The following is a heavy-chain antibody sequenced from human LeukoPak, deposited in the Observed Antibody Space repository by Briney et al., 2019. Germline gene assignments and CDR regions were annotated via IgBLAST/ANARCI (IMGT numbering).Heavy chain of an antibody. CDR2: IYYSGST. CDR3: ARDPFVVVPVAMIYYYYGMDV. Sequence: SQTLSLTCTVSGGSISSGGYYWSWIRQHPGKGLEWIGYIYYSGSTYYNPSLKSRVTISVDTSKNQFSLKLSSVTAADTAAYYCARDPFVVVPVAMIYYYYGMDVWGQGTTVTVSS. V-gene: IGHV4-31*03. D-gene: IGHD2-2*01. CDR1: GGSISSGGYY. J-gene: IGHJ6*02.